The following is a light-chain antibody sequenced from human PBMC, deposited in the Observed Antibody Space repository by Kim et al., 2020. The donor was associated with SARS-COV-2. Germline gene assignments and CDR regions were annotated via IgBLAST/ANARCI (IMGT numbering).Light chain of an antibody. CDR3: QQYDSSPCT. Sequence: LSPGERATLSCRASQSMSSNSLSWYQQKPGQAPRLLIYGTSSRATGIPDRFSGSGSGTDFSLTISRLEPEDFAIYYCQQYDSSPCTFGQGTKLEI. CDR1: QSMSSNS. J-gene: IGKJ2*02. V-gene: IGKV3-20*01. CDR2: GTS.